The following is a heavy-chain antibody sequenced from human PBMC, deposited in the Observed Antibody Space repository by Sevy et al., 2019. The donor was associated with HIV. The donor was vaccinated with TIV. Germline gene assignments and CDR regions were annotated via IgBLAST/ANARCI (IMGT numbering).Heavy chain of an antibody. Sequence: GGSLRLSCAASGFTVSSNYMSWVRQAPGKGLEWVSVIYSGGSTYYADSVKGRFTISRVNSKNTLYLQMNSLRAEDTAVYYCVLIVGATTGYYYYYGMDVWGQGTTVTVSS. CDR2: IYSGGST. D-gene: IGHD1-26*01. CDR3: VLIVGATTGYYYYYGMDV. J-gene: IGHJ6*02. CDR1: GFTVSSNY. V-gene: IGHV3-53*01.